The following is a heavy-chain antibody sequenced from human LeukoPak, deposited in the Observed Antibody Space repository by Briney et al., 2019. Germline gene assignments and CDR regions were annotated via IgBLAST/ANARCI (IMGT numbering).Heavy chain of an antibody. CDR2: IYHSGST. V-gene: IGHV4-4*02. CDR1: GGSISSSNW. J-gene: IGHJ4*01. D-gene: IGHD6-19*01. Sequence: SGTLSLTCAVSGGSISSSNWWSWVRQPPGKGLEWIGEIYHSGSTNYNPSLKSRVTISVDKSKNQFSLKLSSVTAADTAVYYCARVKIAVADIFDYWGQGNLVTVSS. CDR3: ARVKIAVADIFDY.